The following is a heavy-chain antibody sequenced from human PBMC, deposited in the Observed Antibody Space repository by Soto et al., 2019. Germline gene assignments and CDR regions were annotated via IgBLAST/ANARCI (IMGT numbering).Heavy chain of an antibody. Sequence: LRLSCAASGFTFSNAWMSWVRQAPGKGLEWVGRIKSKTDGGTTDYAAPVKGRFTISRDDSKNTLYLQMNSLKTEDTAVYYCTTRVMYYDFWSGPFDYWGQGTLVTVSS. CDR3: TTRVMYYDFWSGPFDY. V-gene: IGHV3-15*01. J-gene: IGHJ4*02. CDR2: IKSKTDGGTT. CDR1: GFTFSNAW. D-gene: IGHD3-3*01.